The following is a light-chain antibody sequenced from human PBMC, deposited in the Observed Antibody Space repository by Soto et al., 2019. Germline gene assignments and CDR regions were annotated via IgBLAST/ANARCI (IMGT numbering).Light chain of an antibody. CDR2: STN. CDR3: VLYMGSGIPGVVV. V-gene: IGLV8-61*01. Sequence: QTVVTQEPSFSVSPGGTVTLTCGLSSGSVSTSYYPSWYQQTPGQAPRTLIYSTNTRSSGVPDRFSGSILGNKAALTITGAQADDESDYYCVLYMGSGIPGVVVFGGGTKLTVL. CDR1: SGSVSTSYY. J-gene: IGLJ2*01.